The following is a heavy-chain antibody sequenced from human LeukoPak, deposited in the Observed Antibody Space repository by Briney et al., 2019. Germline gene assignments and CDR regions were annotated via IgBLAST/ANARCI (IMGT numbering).Heavy chain of an antibody. Sequence: GGSLRLSCAASGFTFSNYWMTWVRQAPGKGLEWVSGISWNSGSIGYADSVKGRFTISRDNAKNSLYLQMNSLRAEDTALYYCAKDKGDYYDSSGYDYWGQGTLVTVSS. CDR1: GFTFSNYW. V-gene: IGHV3-9*01. CDR2: ISWNSGSI. CDR3: AKDKGDYYDSSGYDY. D-gene: IGHD3-22*01. J-gene: IGHJ4*02.